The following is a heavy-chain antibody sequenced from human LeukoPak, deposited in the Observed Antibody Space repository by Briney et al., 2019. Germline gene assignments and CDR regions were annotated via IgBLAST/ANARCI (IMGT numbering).Heavy chain of an antibody. J-gene: IGHJ4*02. CDR3: ARDFYYDSSGLVDY. CDR1: GFTFSSYG. V-gene: IGHV3-33*01. D-gene: IGHD3-22*01. Sequence: GRSLRLSCAASGFTFSSYGMHWVRQAPGKGLEWVAVIWYDGSNKYYADSVKGRFTISRDNSKNTLYLQMNSLRAEDTAVYYCARDFYYDSSGLVDYWGQGTLVTASS. CDR2: IWYDGSNK.